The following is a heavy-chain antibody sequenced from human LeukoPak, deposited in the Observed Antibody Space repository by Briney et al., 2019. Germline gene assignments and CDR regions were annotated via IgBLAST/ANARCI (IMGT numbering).Heavy chain of an antibody. CDR2: IIPIFGTA. D-gene: IGHD3-22*01. CDR1: GGTFSSYA. J-gene: IGHJ4*02. Sequence: GASVKVSCKASGGTFSSYATSWVRQAPGQGLEWMGGIIPIFGTANYAQKFQGRVTITADESTSTAYMELSSLRSEDTAVYYCARSPPHYYDSSYFDYWGQGTLVTVSS. CDR3: ARSPPHYYDSSYFDY. V-gene: IGHV1-69*13.